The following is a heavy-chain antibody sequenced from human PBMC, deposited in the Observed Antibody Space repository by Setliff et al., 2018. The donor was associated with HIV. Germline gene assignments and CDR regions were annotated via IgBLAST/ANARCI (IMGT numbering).Heavy chain of an antibody. CDR3: ARSTSSGGGHYWYFDL. CDR2: ISPNFGHT. D-gene: IGHD3-16*01. Sequence: ASVKVSCKASGYNFTDYDINWVRQAPGHGLEWMGWISPNFGHTNYAQNFVGRVTMTRDTSTSTVYMELSSLRSEDTAVYYCARSTSSGGGHYWYFDLWGRGTLVTVSS. CDR1: GYNFTDYD. V-gene: IGHV1-8*02. J-gene: IGHJ2*01.